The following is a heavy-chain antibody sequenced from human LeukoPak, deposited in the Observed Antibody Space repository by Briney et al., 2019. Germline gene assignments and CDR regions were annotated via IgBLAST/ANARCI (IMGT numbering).Heavy chain of an antibody. J-gene: IGHJ3*02. CDR1: GYTFTSYG. Sequence: ASVKVSCKASGYTFTSYGISWVRQAPGQRLEWMGWVSAYNGNTNYAQKLQGRVTMTTDTSTSTAYMELRSLRSDDTAVYYCARDAAAGLRAFDIWGQGTMVTVSS. CDR2: VSAYNGNT. D-gene: IGHD6-13*01. V-gene: IGHV1-18*01. CDR3: ARDAAAGLRAFDI.